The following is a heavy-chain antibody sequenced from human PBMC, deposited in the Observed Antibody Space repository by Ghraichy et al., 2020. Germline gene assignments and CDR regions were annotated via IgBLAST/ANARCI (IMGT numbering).Heavy chain of an antibody. Sequence: SVKVSCKASGGTFSSYAISWVRQAPGQGLEWMGGIIPIFGTANYAQKFQGRVTITADESTSTAYMELSSLRSEDTAVYYCARAYSSGWSLYDAFDIWGQGTMVTVSS. D-gene: IGHD6-19*01. CDR3: ARAYSSGWSLYDAFDI. J-gene: IGHJ3*02. V-gene: IGHV1-69*13. CDR1: GGTFSSYA. CDR2: IIPIFGTA.